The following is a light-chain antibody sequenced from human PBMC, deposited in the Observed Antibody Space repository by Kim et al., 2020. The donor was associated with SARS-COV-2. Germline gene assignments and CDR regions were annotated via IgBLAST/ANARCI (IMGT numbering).Light chain of an antibody. V-gene: IGLV1-40*01. CDR3: QSYDSSLSGVV. CDR2: GNT. Sequence: RVTISCTGGSSNIGAGYDVHWYQQLPGTAPKILIYGNTNRPSGVPDRFSGSKSDTSASLAITGLQAEDEADYYCQSYDSSLSGVVFGGGTKVTVL. CDR1: SSNIGAGYD. J-gene: IGLJ2*01.